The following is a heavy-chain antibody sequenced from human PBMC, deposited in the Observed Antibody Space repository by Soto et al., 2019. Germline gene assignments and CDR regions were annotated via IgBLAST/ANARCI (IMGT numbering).Heavy chain of an antibody. CDR1: GFTFGDYY. CDR3: ARCGPSGSSDWLAY. D-gene: IGHD6-19*01. V-gene: IGHV3-11*01. CDR2: ISSSGSTI. Sequence: GGSLRLSCAASGFTFGDYYMSWIRQAPGKGLEWVSYISSSGSTIYYADSVKGRFTIPRDNAKNSLYLQMNSLRAEDTAVYYCARCGPSGSSDWLAYSGQGTLVSVSS. J-gene: IGHJ4*02.